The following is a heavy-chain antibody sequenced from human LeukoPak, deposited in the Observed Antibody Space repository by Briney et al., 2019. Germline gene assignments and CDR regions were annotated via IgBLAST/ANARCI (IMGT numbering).Heavy chain of an antibody. CDR2: ISTYNGDT. J-gene: IGHJ4*02. CDR1: GYTFTSYG. D-gene: IGHD2/OR15-2a*01. CDR3: ARGSSWGFSMPY. V-gene: IGHV1-18*01. Sequence: ASVKVSCKASGYTFTSYGINWVRQAPGQGLEWMEWISTYNGDTNYAQMLQGRVTMTTDTSTSTAYMELRSLRFYDTAVYYCARGSSWGFSMPYWGQGTLVPVS.